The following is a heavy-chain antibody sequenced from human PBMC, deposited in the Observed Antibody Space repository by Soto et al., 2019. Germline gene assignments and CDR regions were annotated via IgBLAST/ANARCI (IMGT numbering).Heavy chain of an antibody. Sequence: HPGGSLRLSCAASGFTFSSYAMHWVRQAPGKGLEWVAGISYDGSNKYYADSVKGRFTISRDNSENTLYLQMNSLRAEDTAVFYCARGPSSLTRFDYWGQGTLVTVSS. CDR1: GFTFSSYA. D-gene: IGHD2-2*01. J-gene: IGHJ4*02. V-gene: IGHV3-30-3*01. CDR3: ARGPSSLTRFDY. CDR2: ISYDGSNK.